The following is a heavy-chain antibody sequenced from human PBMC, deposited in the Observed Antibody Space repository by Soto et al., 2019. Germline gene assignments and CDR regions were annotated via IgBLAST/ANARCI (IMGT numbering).Heavy chain of an antibody. CDR2: IYYSGST. J-gene: IGHJ5*02. CDR1: GGYISSSSYY. Sequence: PSETLSLTCTVSGGYISSSSYYWGWIRQPPGKGLEWIGSIYYSGSTYYNPSLKSRVTISVDTSKNQFSLKLSSVTAADTAVYYCARHXGDFWSGYRPNWFDPWGQGTLVTVSS. V-gene: IGHV4-39*01. D-gene: IGHD3-3*01. CDR3: ARHXGDFWSGYRPNWFDP.